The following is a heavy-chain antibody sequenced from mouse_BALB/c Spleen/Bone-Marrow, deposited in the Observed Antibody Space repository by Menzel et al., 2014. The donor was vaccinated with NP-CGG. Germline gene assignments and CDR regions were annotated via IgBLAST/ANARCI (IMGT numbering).Heavy chain of an antibody. Sequence: QVQLKHSGAELAKPGASVKMSCKASGYTFTSYWMHWVKQRPGQGLEWIGYINPSTGYTEYNQKFKDKATLTADKSSSTAYRQLCSLTSEDSAVYYCARDWYFDVWGAGTTVTVSS. J-gene: IGHJ1*01. CDR2: INPSTGYT. CDR3: ARDWYFDV. CDR1: GYTFTSYW. V-gene: IGHV1-7*01.